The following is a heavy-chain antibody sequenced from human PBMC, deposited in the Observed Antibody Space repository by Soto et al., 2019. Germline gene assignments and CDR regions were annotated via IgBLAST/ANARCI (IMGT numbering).Heavy chain of an antibody. J-gene: IGHJ6*02. Sequence: EVQLLESGGDLVQPGGSLRLSCAASGFTFSTYAMSWVRQAPGKGLEWVSAISGSAGKTYYADSVKGRFTISRDNSKNTLYLQMNSLRAEDTAVYYCARDLPYTIHYYGMDVWGQGTTVTVSS. CDR2: ISGSAGKT. CDR3: ARDLPYTIHYYGMDV. D-gene: IGHD2-2*02. V-gene: IGHV3-23*01. CDR1: GFTFSTYA.